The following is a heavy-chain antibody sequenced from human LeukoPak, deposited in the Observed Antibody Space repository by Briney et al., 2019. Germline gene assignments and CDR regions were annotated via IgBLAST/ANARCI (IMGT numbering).Heavy chain of an antibody. CDR1: GFTFDDHG. J-gene: IGHJ6*03. V-gene: IGHV3-20*01. Sequence: PGGSLRLSCAASGFTFDDHGMSWVRQAPGKGLEWVSGINWNGGTTDYADSVKGRFTISRDNAENSLYLQMNSLRAEDTALYHCARNAIMESGGAYYYYYMDVWGKGTTVTVSS. D-gene: IGHD2-2*02. CDR3: ARNAIMESGGAYYYYYMDV. CDR2: INWNGGTT.